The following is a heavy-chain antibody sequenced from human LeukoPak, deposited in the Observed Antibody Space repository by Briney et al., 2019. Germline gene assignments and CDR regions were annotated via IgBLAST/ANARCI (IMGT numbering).Heavy chain of an antibody. CDR1: GGSISSGGYY. J-gene: IGHJ5*02. V-gene: IGHV4-30-2*02. CDR2: IYHSGNT. CDR3: ATGAAAGTGWFDP. Sequence: SQTLSLTCTVSGGSISSGGYYWSWIRQPPGKGLEWIGYIYHSGNTYYNPSLKSRVTISVDTSKNQFSLKLSSVTAADTAVYYCATGAAAGTGWFDPWGQGTLVTVSS. D-gene: IGHD6-13*01.